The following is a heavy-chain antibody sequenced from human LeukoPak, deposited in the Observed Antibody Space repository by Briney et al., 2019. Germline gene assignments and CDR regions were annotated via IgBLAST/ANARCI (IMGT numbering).Heavy chain of an antibody. V-gene: IGHV4-61*02. CDR1: GGSITSGYYY. J-gene: IGHJ4*02. Sequence: SETLSLTCTVSGGSITSGYYYWNWIRQPAGKGLEWIGRIYTSGSTNYNPSLKSRVTISVDTSKNQFSLKLSSVTAADTAVYYCARGGVLKSVDYWGQGTLVAVSS. D-gene: IGHD3-16*01. CDR3: ARGGVLKSVDY. CDR2: IYTSGST.